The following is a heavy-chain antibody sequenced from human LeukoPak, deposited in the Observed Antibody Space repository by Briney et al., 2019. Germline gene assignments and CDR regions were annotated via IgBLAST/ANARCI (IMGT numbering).Heavy chain of an antibody. Sequence: ASVKVSCKTSGFTFTDHYIHWERQAPGQGLEWMGRINPNTGGTNYAQNFQGRVTMTRDTSISTAYMELSSLRSDDTAVYYCARDQYTYGYYGYYYSYMDVWGKGTTVTVSS. CDR1: GFTFTDHY. D-gene: IGHD3-10*01. CDR3: ARDQYTYGYYGYYYSYMDV. CDR2: INPNTGGT. V-gene: IGHV1-2*06. J-gene: IGHJ6*03.